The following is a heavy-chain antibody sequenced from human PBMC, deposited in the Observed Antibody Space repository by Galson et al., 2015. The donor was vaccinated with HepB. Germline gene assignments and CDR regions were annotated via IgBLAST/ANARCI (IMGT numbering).Heavy chain of an antibody. V-gene: IGHV3-30*02. CDR3: AKDLWDIVVVPAAHAQDAFDI. Sequence: SLRLSCAASGFTFSSYGMHWVRQAPGKGLEWVAFIRYDGSNKYYADSVKGRFTISRDNSKNTLYLQMNSLRAEDTAVYYCAKDLWDIVVVPAAHAQDAFDIWGQGTMVTVSS. J-gene: IGHJ3*02. CDR1: GFTFSSYG. CDR2: IRYDGSNK. D-gene: IGHD2-2*01.